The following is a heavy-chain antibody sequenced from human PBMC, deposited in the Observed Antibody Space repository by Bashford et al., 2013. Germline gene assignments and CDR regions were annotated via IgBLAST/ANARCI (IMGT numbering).Heavy chain of an antibody. Sequence: VRQAPGKGLEWVSAISDNGGTTYYADSVKGRFTFSRDNSKNTLYLQMNSLRAEDTAVYYCAKRVVNSRVFDYWGQGTLVTVSS. CDR2: ISDNGGTT. J-gene: IGHJ4*02. D-gene: IGHD3-22*01. CDR3: AKRVVNSRVFDY. V-gene: IGHV3-23*01.